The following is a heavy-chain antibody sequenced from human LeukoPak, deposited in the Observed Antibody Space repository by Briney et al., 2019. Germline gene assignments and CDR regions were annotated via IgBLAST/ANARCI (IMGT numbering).Heavy chain of an antibody. Sequence: ASVKVSCKASGYTFTGYYMHWMRQAPGQGLEWMGWINPNSGGTNYAQKFQGWVTMTRDTSTSTAYMELSRLRSDDTAVYYCARGREIAAAPDYWGQGTLVTVSS. J-gene: IGHJ4*02. V-gene: IGHV1-2*04. CDR3: ARGREIAAAPDY. D-gene: IGHD6-13*01. CDR1: GYTFTGYY. CDR2: INPNSGGT.